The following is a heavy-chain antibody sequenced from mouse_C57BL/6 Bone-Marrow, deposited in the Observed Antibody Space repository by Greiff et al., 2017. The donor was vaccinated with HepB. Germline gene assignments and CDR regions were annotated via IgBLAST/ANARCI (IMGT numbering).Heavy chain of an antibody. CDR3: ARLCTTVVAPYFDY. D-gene: IGHD1-1*01. J-gene: IGHJ2*01. Sequence: QVQLQQPGAELVRPGTSVKLSCKASGYTFTSYWMHWVKQRPGQGLEWIGVIDPSDSYTNYNQKFKGKATLTVDTSSSTAYMQLSSLTSEDSAVYYCARLCTTVVAPYFDYWGKGTTLTVSS. V-gene: IGHV1-59*01. CDR2: IDPSDSYT. CDR1: GYTFTSYW.